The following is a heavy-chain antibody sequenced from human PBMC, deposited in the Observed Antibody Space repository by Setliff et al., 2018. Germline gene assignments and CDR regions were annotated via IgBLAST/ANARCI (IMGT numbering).Heavy chain of an antibody. V-gene: IGHV1-8*01. CDR3: ARGTLWFGEPYYGMDV. CDR2: MNPNSGNT. Sequence: ASVKVSCKASGYTFTSYDINWVRQATGQGLEWMGWMNPNSGNTGYAQKFQGRVTMTRNTSISTAYMELSSLRSEDTAVYYCARGTLWFGEPYYGMDVWGQGTTVTVSS. D-gene: IGHD3-10*01. J-gene: IGHJ6*02. CDR1: GYTFTSYD.